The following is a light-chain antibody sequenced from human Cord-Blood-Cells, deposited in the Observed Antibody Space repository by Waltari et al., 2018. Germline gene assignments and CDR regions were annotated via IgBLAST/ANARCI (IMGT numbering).Light chain of an antibody. Sequence: QAVLTQPPSGSVAPRQRVSISCNGSSSNIGAVYHGPWYQQLPGTAPKLLIYGNSNRPSGVPDRFAGSKSGTSASLAITGLQAEDEADYYCQSYDSSLSGSVFGGGTKLTVL. CDR1: SSNIGAVYH. CDR2: GNS. J-gene: IGLJ2*01. CDR3: QSYDSSLSGSV. V-gene: IGLV1-40*01.